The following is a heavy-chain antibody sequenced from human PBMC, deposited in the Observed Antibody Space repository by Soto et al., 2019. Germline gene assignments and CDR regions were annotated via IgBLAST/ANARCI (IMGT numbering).Heavy chain of an antibody. D-gene: IGHD6-19*01. J-gene: IGHJ6*02. CDR2: ISVYSGKT. CDR1: GYTFSSYG. CDR3: ARSAMAGDYYYYGMDV. Sequence: GASVKVSCKASGYTFSSYGITWVRQAPGQGLEWMGWISVYSGKTSYAQKLQDRVTMSTDTSTSTAYMELRSLRSDDTAFYYCARSAMAGDYYYYGMDVWGRGTTVT. V-gene: IGHV1-18*04.